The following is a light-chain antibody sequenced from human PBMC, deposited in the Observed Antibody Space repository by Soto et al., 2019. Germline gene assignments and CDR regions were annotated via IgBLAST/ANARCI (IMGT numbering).Light chain of an antibody. V-gene: IGKV1-8*01. Sequence: AIRMTQSPSSLSASTGDRVTITCRASQGISSYLAWYQQKPGKAPKLLIYAASTLQSGVPSRFSGSGSGTDFTLTISSLQPEDFATYYCQQANSFPWTFGPGTKVDIK. CDR3: QQANSFPWT. CDR1: QGISSY. J-gene: IGKJ1*01. CDR2: AAS.